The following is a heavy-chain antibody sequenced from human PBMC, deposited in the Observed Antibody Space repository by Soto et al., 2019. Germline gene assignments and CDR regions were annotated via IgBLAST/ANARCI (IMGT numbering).Heavy chain of an antibody. V-gene: IGHV1-69*06. CDR2: IIPIFGTA. CDR1: GGTFSSYA. D-gene: IGHD2-2*01. CDR3: ARGVTSVVVPAAILHRGYYCGMDV. Sequence: QVQLVQSGAEVKKPGSSVKVSCKASGGTFSSYAISWVRQAPGQGLEWMGGIIPIFGTANYAQKFQGRVTITADKSTSTAYMELSSLRSEDTAVYYCARGVTSVVVPAAILHRGYYCGMDVWGQGTTVTVS. J-gene: IGHJ6*02.